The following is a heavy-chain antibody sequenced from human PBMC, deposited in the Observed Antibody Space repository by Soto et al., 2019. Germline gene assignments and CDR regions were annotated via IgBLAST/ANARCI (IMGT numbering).Heavy chain of an antibody. V-gene: IGHV4-38-2*02. CDR1: GYSISNGYY. Sequence: SETLSLTCTVSGYSISNGYYWGWIRQSPEKGLEWIGTIYHSGTTYYNPSLKSRVIMSIDTSKNQFSLDLNSVTAADTAVYFCAREVVDGASLWLGPWGQGTLVTVSS. CDR3: AREVVDGASLWLGP. D-gene: IGHD3-10*01. J-gene: IGHJ5*02. CDR2: IYHSGTT.